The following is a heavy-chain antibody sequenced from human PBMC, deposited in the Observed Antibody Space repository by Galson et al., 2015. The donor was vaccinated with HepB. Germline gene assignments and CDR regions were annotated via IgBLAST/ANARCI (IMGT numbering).Heavy chain of an antibody. CDR3: VRDLPISGSWYNFDY. J-gene: IGHJ4*02. V-gene: IGHV6-1*01. Sequence: CAISGDSVSSNSAAWNWIRQSPSRGPEWLGRTYYRSKWYNDYALSVKSRITINPDTSKNHFSLQLDSVTPEDTAVYYCVRDLPISGSWYNFDYWGQGTLVTVSS. CDR2: TYYRSKWYN. CDR1: GDSVSSNSAA. D-gene: IGHD6-13*01.